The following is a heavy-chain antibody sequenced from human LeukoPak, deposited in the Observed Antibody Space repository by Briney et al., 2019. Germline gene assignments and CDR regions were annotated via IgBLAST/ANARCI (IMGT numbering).Heavy chain of an antibody. CDR2: IYYSGST. J-gene: IGHJ4*02. CDR1: GGSISSGDYY. V-gene: IGHV4-30-4*02. Sequence: PSETLSLTCTVSGGSISSGDYYWSWIRQPPGKGLEWIGYIYYSGSTYYNPSLKSRVTISVDTSKNQFSLKLSSVTAADTAVYYCAREGGVRGVIPYWGQGTLVTVSS. CDR3: AREGGVRGVIPY. D-gene: IGHD3-10*01.